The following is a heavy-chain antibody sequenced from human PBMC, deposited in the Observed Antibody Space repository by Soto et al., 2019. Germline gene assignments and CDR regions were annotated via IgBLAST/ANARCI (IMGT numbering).Heavy chain of an antibody. CDR1: GGSFSGYY. D-gene: IGHD2-21*01. Sequence: QVKLQQWGAGLLKPSETLSLTCAVYGGSFSGYYWTWIHQPPGTGLEWSGEINHSGSTNYNTSLKGRVTISVDTSKNQFSLKLTSVTAADTAVYYCARDKIAGRFDYWGQGTLVTVSS. CDR2: INHSGST. V-gene: IGHV4-34*01. CDR3: ARDKIAGRFDY. J-gene: IGHJ4*02.